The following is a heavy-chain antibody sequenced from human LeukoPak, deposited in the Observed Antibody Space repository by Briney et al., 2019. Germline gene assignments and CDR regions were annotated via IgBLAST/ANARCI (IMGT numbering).Heavy chain of an antibody. CDR3: ARTKTGYSSGWWLFDP. CDR2: ISSSSSYI. CDR1: GFTFSSYS. J-gene: IGHJ5*02. V-gene: IGHV3-21*01. Sequence: GGSLRLSCAASGFTFSSYSMNWVRQAPGKGLEWVSSISSSSSYIYYADSVKGRFTISRDNAKNSLYLQMNSLRAEDTAVYYCARTKTGYSSGWWLFDPWGQGTLVTVSS. D-gene: IGHD6-19*01.